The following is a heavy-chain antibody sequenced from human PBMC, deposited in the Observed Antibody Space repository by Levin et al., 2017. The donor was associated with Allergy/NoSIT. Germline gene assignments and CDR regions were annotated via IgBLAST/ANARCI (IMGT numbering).Heavy chain of an antibody. Sequence: GASVKVSCKASGYTFTSYTITWVRQAPGQGLEWMGWIRAHNGNTNYAQNLQGRITITTDTSTSTAYMELKNLKSDDTAVYYCAKEVTVTTSSWGYSDGMDGWGQGTTVTVAS. CDR3: AKEVTVTTSSWGYSDGMDG. CDR2: IRAHNGNT. CDR1: GYTFTSYT. D-gene: IGHD4-17*01. J-gene: IGHJ6*02. V-gene: IGHV1-18*01.